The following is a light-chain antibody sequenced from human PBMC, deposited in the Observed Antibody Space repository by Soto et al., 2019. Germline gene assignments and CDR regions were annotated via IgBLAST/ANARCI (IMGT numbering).Light chain of an antibody. CDR1: QSISSY. Sequence: DIHMTQSASSLSASVGDRIPITCRASQSISSYLNWYQQKPGKAPKLLIYTASSLQSGVPSRFSGSGSWTDSTLTINSLQPEDFEVYYCQQSYGHPRTFGQGTKVDI. J-gene: IGKJ1*01. V-gene: IGKV1-39*01. CDR2: TAS. CDR3: QQSYGHPRT.